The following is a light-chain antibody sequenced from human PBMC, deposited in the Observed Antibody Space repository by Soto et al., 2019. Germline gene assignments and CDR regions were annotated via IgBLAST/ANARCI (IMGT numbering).Light chain of an antibody. CDR1: SSDVGGYNY. Sequence: QSALTQPPSASGSPGQSVTISCTGTSSDVGGYNYVSWYQQHPGKAPKLMIYAVNKRPSGVPDRFSGSKSGNTASLTVSGLQAEDEADYYCSSYAGSIWVFGGGTKVTVL. V-gene: IGLV2-8*01. CDR3: SSYAGSIWV. CDR2: AVN. J-gene: IGLJ3*02.